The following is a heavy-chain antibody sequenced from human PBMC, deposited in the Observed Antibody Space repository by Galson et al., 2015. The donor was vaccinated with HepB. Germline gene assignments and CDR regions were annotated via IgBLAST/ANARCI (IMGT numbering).Heavy chain of an antibody. Sequence: SLRLSCAASGFTFSSYAMSWVRQAPGKGLEWVSAISGSGGGTYYADSVKGRFTISRDNSKNTLYPQMNSLRAEDTALYYCAKDRYGDYKGGHYYFDYWGQGTLVTVSS. D-gene: IGHD4-17*01. CDR2: ISGSGGGT. J-gene: IGHJ4*02. V-gene: IGHV3-23*01. CDR1: GFTFSSYA. CDR3: AKDRYGDYKGGHYYFDY.